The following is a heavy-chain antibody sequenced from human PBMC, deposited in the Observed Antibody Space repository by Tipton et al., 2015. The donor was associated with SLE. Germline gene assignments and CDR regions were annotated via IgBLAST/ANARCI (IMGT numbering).Heavy chain of an antibody. Sequence: SLRLSCAASGFTFSSYAMSWVRQAPGKGLEWVSVIYSGGSTYYADSVRGRFTISRDNSKNTLYLQMNSLRAEDTAVYYCATLDGDRLDYWGQGTLVTVSS. D-gene: IGHD7-27*01. CDR2: IYSGGST. V-gene: IGHV3-23*03. J-gene: IGHJ4*02. CDR1: GFTFSSYA. CDR3: ATLDGDRLDY.